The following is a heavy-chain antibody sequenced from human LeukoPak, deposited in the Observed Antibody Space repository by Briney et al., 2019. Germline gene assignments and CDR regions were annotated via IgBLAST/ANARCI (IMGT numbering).Heavy chain of an antibody. Sequence: SVKVSCKASGGTFSSYAISWVRQAPGQGLEWMGRIIPILGIANYAQKFQGRVTITADKSTSTAYMELSSLRSEDTAVYYCARSGRPGTWTYYYDSSDDAFDIWGQGTMVTVSS. J-gene: IGHJ3*02. CDR2: IIPILGIA. CDR3: ARSGRPGTWTYYYDSSDDAFDI. V-gene: IGHV1-69*04. D-gene: IGHD3-22*01. CDR1: GGTFSSYA.